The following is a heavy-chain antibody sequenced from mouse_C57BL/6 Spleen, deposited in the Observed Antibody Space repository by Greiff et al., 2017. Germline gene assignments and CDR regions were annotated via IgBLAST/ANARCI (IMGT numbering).Heavy chain of an antibody. V-gene: IGHV1-74*01. CDR3: SIAAYYGDYRYFDV. CDR1: GYTFTSYW. CDR2: IHPSDSDT. D-gene: IGHD2-13*01. Sequence: QVQLQQPGAELVKPGASVKVSCKASGYTFTSYWMHWVKQRPGQGLEWIGGIHPSDSDTNYNQKFKGKATLTVDKSSSTAYMQLSSLTSEDSAVYYCSIAAYYGDYRYFDVWGTGTSVTVSS. J-gene: IGHJ1*03.